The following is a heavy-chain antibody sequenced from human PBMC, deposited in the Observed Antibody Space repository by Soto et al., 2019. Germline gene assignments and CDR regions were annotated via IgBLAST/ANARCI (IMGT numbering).Heavy chain of an antibody. CDR1: GFSLSNARMG. CDR2: IFSNDEK. V-gene: IGHV2-26*01. Sequence: SGPTLVNPTETLTLTCTVSGFSLSNARMGVSWIRQPPGKALEWLAHIFSNDEKSYSTSLKGRLTISKDTSKSQVVLTMTNMDPVDTATYYCARMLDYYYDSSGYRSPYLYYFDYWGQGTLVSVSS. J-gene: IGHJ4*02. CDR3: ARMLDYYYDSSGYRSPYLYYFDY. D-gene: IGHD3-22*01.